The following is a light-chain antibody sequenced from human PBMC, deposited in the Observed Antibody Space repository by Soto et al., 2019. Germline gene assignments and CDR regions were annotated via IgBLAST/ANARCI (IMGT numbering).Light chain of an antibody. CDR2: GAS. J-gene: IGKJ5*01. CDR3: QQYNNWPRIT. Sequence: EIVMTQSPATLSMSPGERATLSCRASQSVRSNLAWYHQKPGQAPRLLIYGASTRATGIPARFSGSGSGTEFTLTISSLQSEDFAVYYCQQYNNWPRITFGQGTRLEIK. CDR1: QSVRSN. V-gene: IGKV3D-15*01.